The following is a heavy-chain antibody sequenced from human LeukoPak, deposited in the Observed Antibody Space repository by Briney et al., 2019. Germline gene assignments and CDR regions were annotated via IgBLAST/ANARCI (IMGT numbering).Heavy chain of an antibody. CDR2: IRSKVYGGTT. Sequence: GGSLRLSCTASGFSFGDHAMSWVRQAPGKGLEWVGFIRSKVYGGTTEYAASVRGRFTFSRDDFKSIAYLQMNSLKTEDTAVYFCTRGRSGTYLANFDYWGQRILVTVSS. D-gene: IGHD1-26*01. J-gene: IGHJ4*02. CDR3: TRGRSGTYLANFDY. V-gene: IGHV3-49*04. CDR1: GFSFGDHA.